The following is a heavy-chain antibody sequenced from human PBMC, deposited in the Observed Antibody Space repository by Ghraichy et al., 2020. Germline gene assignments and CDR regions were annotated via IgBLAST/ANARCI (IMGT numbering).Heavy chain of an antibody. V-gene: IGHV4-39*07. Sequence: GSLSLTCTVSGGSISSSLYYWGWIRQPPGKGLEWIGSIYYSGSTYYNPSLKSRVTISLDTSKNQFSLKLRSVTAADTAVYYCARSGAAGRYYYYYGMDVWGQGTTVTVSS. CDR2: IYYSGST. D-gene: IGHD6-13*01. CDR1: GGSISSSLYY. J-gene: IGHJ6*02. CDR3: ARSGAAGRYYYYYGMDV.